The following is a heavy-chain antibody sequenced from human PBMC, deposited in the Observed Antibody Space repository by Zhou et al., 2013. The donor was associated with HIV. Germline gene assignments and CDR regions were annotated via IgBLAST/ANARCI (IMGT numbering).Heavy chain of an antibody. Sequence: HVQLVQSGTEVKKPGSSVKVSCKIFGGNPGGTFTSHPISWVRQAPGQGLEWMGGIIPILRTANYAQKFQGRVTIIADELTTTAYMELTNLRLEDTAVYFCARDLTYYYDNSGYYRLDFWGQGTLVTVSS. V-gene: IGHV1-69*12. CDR2: IIPILRTA. CDR1: GGTFTSHP. D-gene: IGHD3-22*01. CDR3: ARDLTYYYDNSGYYRLDF. J-gene: IGHJ4*02.